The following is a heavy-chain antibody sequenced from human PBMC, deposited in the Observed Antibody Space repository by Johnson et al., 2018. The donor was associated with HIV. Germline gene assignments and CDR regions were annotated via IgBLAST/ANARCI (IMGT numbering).Heavy chain of an antibody. Sequence: VQVVESGGVVVQPGGSLRLSCAASGFTFDDYAMHWVRQAPGKGLEWVSLISWDGGSTYYADSVQGRFTISRDNSKNSLYLQMNSLRAEDTALYYCASPAAGNGGAFDIWGQGTMVTVSS. V-gene: IGHV3-43D*03. CDR2: ISWDGGST. J-gene: IGHJ3*02. D-gene: IGHD1-1*01. CDR1: GFTFDDYA. CDR3: ASPAAGNGGAFDI.